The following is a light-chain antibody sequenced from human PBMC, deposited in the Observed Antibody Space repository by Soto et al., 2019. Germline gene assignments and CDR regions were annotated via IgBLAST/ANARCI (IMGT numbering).Light chain of an antibody. J-gene: IGLJ1*01. CDR1: RSDVGGYNY. CDR3: SSFAGTFFV. CDR2: EVN. Sequence: QSVLTQPPSASGSPGQSVTISCTGTRSDVGGYNYVSWYQQHPGKVPKVLISEVNKRPSGVPDRFSGSKSGNTASLTVSGLQADDEADYYCSSFAGTFFVFGTGTKVTFL. V-gene: IGLV2-8*01.